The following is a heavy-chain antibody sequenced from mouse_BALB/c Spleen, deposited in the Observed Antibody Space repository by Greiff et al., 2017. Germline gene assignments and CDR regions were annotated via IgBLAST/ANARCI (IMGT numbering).Heavy chain of an antibody. CDR2: IYPGNSDT. J-gene: IGHJ3*01. CDR1: GYTFTSYW. V-gene: IGHV1-5*01. CDR3: TRIPSYGNHPWFAY. Sequence: VQLQQSGAELAKPGASVKMSCKASGYTFTSYWMHWVKQRPGQGLEWIGAIYPGNSDTSYNQKFKGKAKLTAVTSTSTAYMELSSLTNEDSAVYYCTRIPSYGNHPWFAYWGQGTLVTVSA. D-gene: IGHD2-10*01.